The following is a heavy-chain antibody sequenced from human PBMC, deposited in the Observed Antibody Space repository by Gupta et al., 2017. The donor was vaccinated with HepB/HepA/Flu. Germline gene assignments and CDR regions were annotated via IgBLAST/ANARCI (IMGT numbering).Heavy chain of an antibody. D-gene: IGHD4-17*01. CDR3: AKDGSTVTTEWFDP. V-gene: IGHV3-23*01. J-gene: IGHJ5*02. Sequence: EVQLFESGGGLVQPGGSLRLPCAPSGFTFSSYAMSWVRQAPGKGMGWVSAISGSGGSTYYADSVKGRFTISRDNSKNTLYLQMNSLRAEDTAVYYCAKDGSTVTTEWFDPWGQGTLVTVSS. CDR1: GFTFSSYA. CDR2: ISGSGGST.